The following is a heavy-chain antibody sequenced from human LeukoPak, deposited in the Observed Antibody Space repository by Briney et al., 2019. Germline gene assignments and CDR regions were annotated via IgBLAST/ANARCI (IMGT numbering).Heavy chain of an antibody. CDR1: GFSFSSHW. V-gene: IGHV3-7*05. D-gene: IGHD3-3*01. CDR2: IKKDGSEK. Sequence: GGSLRLSCAASGFSFSSHWMFWVRQAPGRGLEWVANIKKDGSEKYYVDSVKGRFTISRDNAKNSLYLQMNSLRAEDTAIYYCARYYDFWSSIDYWGQGTLVTVSS. J-gene: IGHJ4*02. CDR3: ARYYDFWSSIDY.